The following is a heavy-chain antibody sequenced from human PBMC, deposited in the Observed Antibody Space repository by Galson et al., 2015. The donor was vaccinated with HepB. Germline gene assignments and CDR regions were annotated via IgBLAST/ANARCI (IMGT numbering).Heavy chain of an antibody. CDR1: GDSVSSNSAA. Sequence: CAISGDSVSSNSAACNWIRQSPSRGLEWLGRTYYRSKWYNDYAVSVKSRITINPDTSKNQFSLQLNSVTPEDTAVYYCGRSYSTSYYRLDYWGQGALVTVSS. D-gene: IGHD1-26*01. CDR2: TYYRSKWYN. J-gene: IGHJ4*02. V-gene: IGHV6-1*01. CDR3: GRSYSTSYYRLDY.